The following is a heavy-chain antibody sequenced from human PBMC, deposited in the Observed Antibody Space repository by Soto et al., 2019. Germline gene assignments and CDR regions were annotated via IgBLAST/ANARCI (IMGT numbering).Heavy chain of an antibody. D-gene: IGHD1-1*01. CDR1: GFTFSSYA. CDR3: AKPTNWNDEDPVADY. J-gene: IGHJ4*02. Sequence: GGSLRLSCAASGFTFSSYAMSWVRQAPGKGLEWVSAISGSGGSTYYADSVKGRFTISRDNSKNTLYLQMNSLRAEDTAVYYGAKPTNWNDEDPVADYWGQGTLVTVSS. CDR2: ISGSGGST. V-gene: IGHV3-23*01.